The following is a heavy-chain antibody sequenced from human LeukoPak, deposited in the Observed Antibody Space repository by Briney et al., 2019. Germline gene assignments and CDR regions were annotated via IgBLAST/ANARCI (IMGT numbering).Heavy chain of an antibody. CDR3: AKDRGIYDVVVPAARGGFDY. CDR2: ISGSGGST. V-gene: IGHV3-23*01. D-gene: IGHD2-2*01. J-gene: IGHJ4*02. Sequence: PGRSLRLSCAASGFTFSSYAMSWVRQAPGKGLEWVSAISGSGGSTYYADSVKGRFTISRDNSKNTLYLQMNSLRAEGTAVYYCAKDRGIYDVVVPAARGGFDYWGQGTLVTVSS. CDR1: GFTFSSYA.